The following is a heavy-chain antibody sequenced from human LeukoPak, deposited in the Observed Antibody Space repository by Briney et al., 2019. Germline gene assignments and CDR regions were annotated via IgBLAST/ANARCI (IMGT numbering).Heavy chain of an antibody. D-gene: IGHD6-13*01. J-gene: IGHJ6*03. CDR1: GFTFSSYW. CDR2: IKQDGNEK. Sequence: GGSLRLSCAASGFTFSSYWKSWVRQAPEKGLEWVANIKQDGNEKYYVDSVKGRFTVSRDNAKNSLYLQMNSLRAEDTAVYYCARRSSSWGSYYYYYMDVWGKGTTVTVSS. V-gene: IGHV3-7*01. CDR3: ARRSSSWGSYYYYYMDV.